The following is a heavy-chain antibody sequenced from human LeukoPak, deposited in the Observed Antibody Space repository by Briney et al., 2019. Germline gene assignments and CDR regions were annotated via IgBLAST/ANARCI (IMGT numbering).Heavy chain of an antibody. D-gene: IGHD3-10*01. Sequence: TRGSLRLSCAASGFTFSSYAMSWVRQAPGKGLEWVSAISGSGDSTYYADSVRGRFTISRDNSKNTLYLQMNSLRAEDTAVYYCAKEPDLGEYWGQGTLVTVSS. J-gene: IGHJ4*02. CDR1: GFTFSSYA. V-gene: IGHV3-23*01. CDR3: AKEPDLGEY. CDR2: ISGSGDST.